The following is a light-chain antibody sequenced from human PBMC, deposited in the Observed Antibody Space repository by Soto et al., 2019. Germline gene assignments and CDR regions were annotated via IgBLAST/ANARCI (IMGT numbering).Light chain of an antibody. Sequence: EIVMTQSPGTLSVSPGERATLSCRASQSVSSNLAWYQQKTGQAPRLLIYGASTRATGIPDRFSGSGSGTDFTLTISRLEPEDSAVYFCQHYSSQTFGQGTKVDI. CDR1: QSVSSN. V-gene: IGKV3D-15*01. J-gene: IGKJ1*01. CDR3: QHYSSQT. CDR2: GAS.